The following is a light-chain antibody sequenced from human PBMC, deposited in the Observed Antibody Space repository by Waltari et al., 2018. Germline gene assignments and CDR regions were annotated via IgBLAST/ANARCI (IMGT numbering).Light chain of an antibody. CDR1: ENVKNY. CDR3: QHGYGTPYS. Sequence: DIQMTQSPSSLSASVGDRGTITCRASENVKNYLNWYQQKPGKAPKLLIYKASTLKSGVPSRFSGSGSGTDYTFTISSLQSEDVATYYCQHGYGTPYSFGQGTKVEI. V-gene: IGKV1-39*01. J-gene: IGKJ2*03. CDR2: KAS.